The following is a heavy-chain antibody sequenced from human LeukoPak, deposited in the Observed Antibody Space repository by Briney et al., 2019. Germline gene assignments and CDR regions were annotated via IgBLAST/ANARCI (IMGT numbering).Heavy chain of an antibody. Sequence: SETLSLTCTVSGGSISSYYWSWIRQPPGKGLEWIGYNYYSGSTNFNPSLKSRVTISVDTSKNQFSLKLSSVTAADTAVYYCARGYSSSWYISHWGQGTLVTVSS. J-gene: IGHJ4*02. CDR2: NYYSGST. CDR1: GGSISSYY. CDR3: ARGYSSSWYISH. V-gene: IGHV4-59*08. D-gene: IGHD6-13*01.